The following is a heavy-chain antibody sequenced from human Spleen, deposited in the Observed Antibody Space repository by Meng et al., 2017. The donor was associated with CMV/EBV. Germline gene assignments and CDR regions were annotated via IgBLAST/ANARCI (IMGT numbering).Heavy chain of an antibody. CDR1: GFTFSSYW. D-gene: IGHD6-13*01. Sequence: GGSLRLSCAASGFTFSSYWMSWVRQAPGKGLEWVSGISGSGGSTYYADSVKGRFTISRDNSKNTLYLQMNSLRAEDTAVYYCAKNWGVAAAGTGRLDYWGQGTLVTVSS. V-gene: IGHV3-23*01. CDR2: ISGSGGST. J-gene: IGHJ4*02. CDR3: AKNWGVAAAGTGRLDY.